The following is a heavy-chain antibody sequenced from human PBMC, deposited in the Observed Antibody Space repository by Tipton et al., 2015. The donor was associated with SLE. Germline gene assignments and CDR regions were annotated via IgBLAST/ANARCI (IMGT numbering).Heavy chain of an antibody. CDR3: ARGAPYYGMDV. Sequence: QLVQSGAEVKKPGASVNVSRKASGYTFTSYDIDWVRQATGQGLEWMGWMNPNSGNTGYAQKLQGRVTMTRNTSISTAYMELSSLGSEDADVYYCARGAPYYGMDVWGQGTTVTVSS. CDR1: GYTFTSYD. J-gene: IGHJ6*02. V-gene: IGHV1-8*02. CDR2: MNPNSGNT.